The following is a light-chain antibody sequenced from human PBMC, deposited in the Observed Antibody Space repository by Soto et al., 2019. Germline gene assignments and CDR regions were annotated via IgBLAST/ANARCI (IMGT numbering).Light chain of an antibody. CDR2: GAS. J-gene: IGKJ5*01. Sequence: EIVLTQSPGTLSLSPGERATLSCRASQSVSSSYLAWYQQKPGQAPRLLIYGASGRATGIPDRFSGSGSGTGFTLTINRLEPEDFAVYYCQQYGSSPPVTFGQGTRLEIK. V-gene: IGKV3-20*01. CDR3: QQYGSSPPVT. CDR1: QSVSSSY.